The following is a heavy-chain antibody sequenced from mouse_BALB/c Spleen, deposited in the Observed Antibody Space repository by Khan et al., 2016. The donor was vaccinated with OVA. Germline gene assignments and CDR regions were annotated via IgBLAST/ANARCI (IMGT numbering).Heavy chain of an antibody. Sequence: QVQLKESGPSLVAPSQSLSITCTISGFSLTNYGVHWVRQPPGKGLEWLVVIWSDGSTTYNSALKSRLTITKDNSKSQVFLKMNSLQTDDTAIYFCARQPYYHYNVMDYWGQGISVTVSS. CDR1: GFSLTNYG. V-gene: IGHV2-6-1*01. CDR3: ARQPYYHYNVMDY. J-gene: IGHJ4*01. CDR2: IWSDGST. D-gene: IGHD2-10*01.